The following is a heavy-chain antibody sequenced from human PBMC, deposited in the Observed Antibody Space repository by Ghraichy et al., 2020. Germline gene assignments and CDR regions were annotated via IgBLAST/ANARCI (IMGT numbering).Heavy chain of an antibody. V-gene: IGHV4-59*01. D-gene: IGHD2-2*01. Sequence: SQTLSLTCTVSGGSISSYYWSWIRQPPGKGLEWIGYIYYSGSTNYNPSLKSRVTISVDTSKNQFSLKLSSVTAADTAVYYCASQAEAYCSSTSCSHRWYYYGMDVWGQGTTVTVSS. CDR2: IYYSGST. CDR1: GGSISSYY. CDR3: ASQAEAYCSSTSCSHRWYYYGMDV. J-gene: IGHJ6*02.